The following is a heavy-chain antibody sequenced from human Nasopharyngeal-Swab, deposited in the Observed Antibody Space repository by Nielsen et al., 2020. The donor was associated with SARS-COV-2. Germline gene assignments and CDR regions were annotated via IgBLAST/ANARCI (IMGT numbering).Heavy chain of an antibody. CDR1: GGSVSSYY. J-gene: IGHJ5*02. Sequence: SETLSLTCTVSGGSVSSYYWSWIRQPPGKGLEWIGFIYYSGSTNYNPSLESRVTISVDTSKNQFSLKLSSVTAADTAVYYCARRDPVVVVAALGIRLYDSTKFDPWGQGTLVTVSS. CDR2: IYYSGST. V-gene: IGHV4-59*02. CDR3: ARRDPVVVVAALGIRLYDSTKFDP. D-gene: IGHD2-15*01.